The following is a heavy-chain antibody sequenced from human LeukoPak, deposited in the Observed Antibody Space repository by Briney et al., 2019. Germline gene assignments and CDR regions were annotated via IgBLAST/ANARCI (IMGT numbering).Heavy chain of an antibody. CDR1: GFTFCSYS. Sequence: GGSLRLSCAASGFTFCSYSMNWVRQAPGKGLEWVSSISSSSSYIHSADSVRGRFTISRDNAKNSLFLQMNSLRADDTAVYYCARDEWGDAFDIWGQGTMVTVFS. CDR3: ARDEWGDAFDI. J-gene: IGHJ3*02. V-gene: IGHV3-21*01. D-gene: IGHD1-26*01. CDR2: ISSSSSYI.